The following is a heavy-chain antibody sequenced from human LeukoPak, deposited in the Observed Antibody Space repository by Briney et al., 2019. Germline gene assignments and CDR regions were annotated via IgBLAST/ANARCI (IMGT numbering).Heavy chain of an antibody. CDR1: GFTFDNFA. V-gene: IGHV3-33*06. CDR3: AKGIGDSGSYSDY. J-gene: IGHJ4*02. D-gene: IGHD1-26*01. CDR2: IWYDGSNK. Sequence: GGSLRLSCAPSGFTFDNFAMNWVRQAPGKGLEWVAVIWYDGSNKYYADSVKGRFTISRDNSKNTLYLQMNSLRAEDTAVYYCAKGIGDSGSYSDYWGQGTLVTVSS.